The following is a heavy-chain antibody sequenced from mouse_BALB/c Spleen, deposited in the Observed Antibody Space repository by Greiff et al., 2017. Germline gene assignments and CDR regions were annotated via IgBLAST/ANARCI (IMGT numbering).Heavy chain of an antibody. D-gene: IGHD1-1*01. V-gene: IGHV1S137*01. CDR2: ISTYYGDA. CDR3: ARHYGSSYVYAMDY. J-gene: IGHJ4*01. Sequence: QVQLQQSGAELVRPGVSVKISCKGSGYTFTDYAMHWVKQSHAKSLEWIGVISTYYGDASYNQKFKGKATMTVDKSSSTAYMELARLTSEDSAIYYCARHYGSSYVYAMDYWGQGTSVTVSS. CDR1: GYTFTDYA.